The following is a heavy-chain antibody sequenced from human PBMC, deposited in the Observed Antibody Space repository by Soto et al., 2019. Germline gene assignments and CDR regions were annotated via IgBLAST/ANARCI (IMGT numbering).Heavy chain of an antibody. V-gene: IGHV4-39*01. D-gene: IGHD2-8*01. CDR1: GGSISSSSYY. CDR3: ARHGGYCTNGVCYPTNYFDY. Sequence: QLLESGPGLVKPSETLSLTCTVSGGSISSSSYYWGWIRQPPGKGLEWIGSIYYSGSTYYNPSLKSRVTISVDTSKNQFSLKLSSVTAADTAVYYCARHGGYCTNGVCYPTNYFDYWGQGTLVTVSS. J-gene: IGHJ4*02. CDR2: IYYSGST.